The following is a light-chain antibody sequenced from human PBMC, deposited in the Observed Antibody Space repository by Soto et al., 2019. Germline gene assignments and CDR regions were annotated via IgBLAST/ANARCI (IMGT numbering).Light chain of an antibody. CDR2: LGS. CDR1: QSLLHSNRYTY. J-gene: IGKJ4*01. V-gene: IGKV2-28*01. CDR3: MQALQTPRT. Sequence: DIVMTQSPLSLPVTPGEPASISCRSSQSLLHSNRYTYLDWYLQKPGQSPRLLIYLGSYRASVVPDRFSGSGSGTNFTLKISRVEAEDVGVYYCMQALQTPRTFGGGTKVEIK.